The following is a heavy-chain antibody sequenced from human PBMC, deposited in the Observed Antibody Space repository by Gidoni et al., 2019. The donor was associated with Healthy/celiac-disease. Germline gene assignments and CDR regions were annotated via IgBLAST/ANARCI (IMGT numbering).Heavy chain of an antibody. CDR2: INAGNGNT. V-gene: IGHV1-3*01. Sequence: QVQLVQSGAEVKKPGASVKVSCKASGYTFTSYAMHWVRQAPGQRLEWMGWINAGNGNTKYSQKFQGRVTITRDTSASTAYMELSSLRSEDTAVYYCARVVGATGYNWFDPWGQGTLVTVSS. J-gene: IGHJ5*02. CDR1: GYTFTSYA. CDR3: ARVVGATGYNWFDP. D-gene: IGHD1-26*01.